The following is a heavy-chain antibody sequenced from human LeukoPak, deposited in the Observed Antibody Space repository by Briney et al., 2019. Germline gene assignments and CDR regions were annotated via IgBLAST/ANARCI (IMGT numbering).Heavy chain of an antibody. J-gene: IGHJ4*02. CDR3: ASGVTGTTPLGGY. CDR1: GGSISSGGYS. V-gene: IGHV4-39*07. Sequence: SETLSLTCAVSGGSISSGGYSWGWIRQPPGKGLEWIGSIYYSGSTYYNPSLKSRVTISVDTSKNQFSLKLSSVTAADTAVYYCASGVTGTTPLGGYWGQGTLVTVSS. D-gene: IGHD1-7*01. CDR2: IYYSGST.